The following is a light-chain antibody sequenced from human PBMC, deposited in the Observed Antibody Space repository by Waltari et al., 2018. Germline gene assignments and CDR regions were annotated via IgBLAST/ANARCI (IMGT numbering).Light chain of an antibody. Sequence: IVLTQSPGTLSLSPGERATLSCRASQSVSSSYLAWYQQKFGQAPRLLIYDASIRATGIPDRFSGSGSGTDFTLTISRLEPEDFAVYYCQQYGSSLSITFGQGTRLEIK. V-gene: IGKV3-20*01. CDR3: QQYGSSLSIT. CDR2: DAS. J-gene: IGKJ5*01. CDR1: QSVSSSY.